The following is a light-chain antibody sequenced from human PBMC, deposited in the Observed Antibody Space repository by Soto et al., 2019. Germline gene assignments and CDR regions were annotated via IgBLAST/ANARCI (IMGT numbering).Light chain of an antibody. V-gene: IGKV1-33*01. J-gene: IGKJ3*01. Sequence: DIQMTQSPSSLSASVGDRVTISCQARQDITNYLNWYQQMPGKAPKLLIYDVSRLDTGVQSSVSGTGSVRQFTFTISGLPPEEVSTYFCQQYDNLPFTFGPGNKVNI. CDR1: QDITNY. CDR3: QQYDNLPFT. CDR2: DVS.